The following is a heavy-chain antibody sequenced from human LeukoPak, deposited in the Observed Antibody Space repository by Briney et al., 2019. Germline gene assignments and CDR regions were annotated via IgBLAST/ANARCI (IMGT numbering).Heavy chain of an antibody. CDR2: ISSSSSYI. D-gene: IGHD3-22*01. J-gene: IGHJ6*03. CDR1: GFTFSSYS. V-gene: IGHV3-21*01. Sequence: PGGSLRLSCAASGFTFSSYSMNWVRQAPGKGLEWVSSISSSSSYIYYADSVKGRFTISRDNAKNSLYLQMNSLRAEDTAVYYCARDYEYDSRIYYYMDVWGKGTTVTVSS. CDR3: ARDYEYDSRIYYYMDV.